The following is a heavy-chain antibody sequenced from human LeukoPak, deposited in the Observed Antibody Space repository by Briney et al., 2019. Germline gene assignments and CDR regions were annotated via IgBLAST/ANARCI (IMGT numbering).Heavy chain of an antibody. CDR2: LYNSGST. Sequence: SETLSLTCTVSGDSISSYYWSWIRQPPGKGLEWIGYLYNSGSTNYNPSLKSRVTISVDTSRNQFSLKLSSVTAADTAVYYCAREGSRSGYDLGDYYYYYGMDVWGQGTTVTVSS. D-gene: IGHD5-12*01. V-gene: IGHV4-59*01. CDR3: AREGSRSGYDLGDYYYYYGMDV. J-gene: IGHJ6*02. CDR1: GDSISSYY.